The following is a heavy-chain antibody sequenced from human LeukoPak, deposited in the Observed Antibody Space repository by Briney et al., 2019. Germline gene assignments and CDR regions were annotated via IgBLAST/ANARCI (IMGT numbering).Heavy chain of an antibody. Sequence: GASLKISCKGSGYSFTSYWIGWVRPMPGKGLEWMGIIYPGDSDTRYSPSFQGQVTISADKSISTAYLQWSSLKASDTAMYYCARATNFDWSNRYFDYWGQGTLVTVSS. CDR1: GYSFTSYW. V-gene: IGHV5-51*01. J-gene: IGHJ4*02. D-gene: IGHD3-9*01. CDR2: IYPGDSDT. CDR3: ARATNFDWSNRYFDY.